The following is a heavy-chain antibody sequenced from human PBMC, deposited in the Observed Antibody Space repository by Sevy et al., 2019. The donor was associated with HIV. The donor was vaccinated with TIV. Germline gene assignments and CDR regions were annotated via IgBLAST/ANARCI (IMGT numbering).Heavy chain of an antibody. CDR1: GGSITSLY. CDR3: AGENAWGRGYS. Sequence: SETLSLTCTVSGGSITSLYWNWIRQPPGKGLEWIANIYDNGHSNYNPSLKSRVTLSLNTSKNQFSLRLMSVTAADTAMYYCAGENAWGRGYSWGQGTLVTVSS. D-gene: IGHD1-26*01. CDR2: IYDNGHS. J-gene: IGHJ4*02. V-gene: IGHV4-59*08.